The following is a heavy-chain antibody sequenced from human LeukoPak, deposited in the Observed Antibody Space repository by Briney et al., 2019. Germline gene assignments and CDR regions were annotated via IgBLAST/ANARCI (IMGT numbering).Heavy chain of an antibody. J-gene: IGHJ4*02. Sequence: ASVKVSCKSSGYTFTDYFIHWVRQAPGQGLEWMGWINPKSDDTKYAQQFHGRVTMTRDTSISSAYMELSRLTSDDTAVYYCARDLGLVGAFFDYWGQGTLVTVSS. CDR1: GYTFTDYF. CDR3: ARDLGLVGAFFDY. V-gene: IGHV1-2*02. CDR2: INPKSDDT. D-gene: IGHD1-26*01.